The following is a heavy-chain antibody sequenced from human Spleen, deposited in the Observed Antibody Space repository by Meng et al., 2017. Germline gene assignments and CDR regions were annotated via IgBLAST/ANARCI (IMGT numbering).Heavy chain of an antibody. D-gene: IGHD5-18*01. Sequence: ASVKVSCKASGYTFTDYYMHWVRQAPGQGLEWMGWIHPNSGGTNYAQKFQGRVTMTRDTSISTAYMELSRLRSDDTAVYYCATGYRYGNVYFDYWGQGTLVTVSS. CDR3: ATGYRYGNVYFDY. CDR1: GYTFTDYY. J-gene: IGHJ4*02. V-gene: IGHV1-2*02. CDR2: IHPNSGGT.